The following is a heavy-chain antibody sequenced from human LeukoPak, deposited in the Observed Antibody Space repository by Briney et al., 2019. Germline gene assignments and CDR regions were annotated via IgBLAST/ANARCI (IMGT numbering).Heavy chain of an antibody. CDR2: INAGNGNR. CDR3: ARVSDDSGWNFDY. Sequence: ASVKVSCKASGYTFTSYAIHWVRQAPGQRLEWMGWINAGNGNRKYSQRFQDRVTITREPSATTAYMELNSLTSEDTAVYYCARVSDDSGWNFDYWGQGTLVTVSS. J-gene: IGHJ4*02. V-gene: IGHV1-3*01. CDR1: GYTFTSYA. D-gene: IGHD6-19*01.